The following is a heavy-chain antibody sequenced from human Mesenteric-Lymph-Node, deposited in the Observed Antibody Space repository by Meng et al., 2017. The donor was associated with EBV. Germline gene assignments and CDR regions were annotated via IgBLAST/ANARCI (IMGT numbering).Heavy chain of an antibody. J-gene: IGHJ4*02. CDR2: VYHSGST. V-gene: IGHV4-4*02. D-gene: IGHD3-22*01. Sequence: VPLHESGPGLVKPSGTLSLTCAVSGAAIRGPKWWSWVRQPPGKGLEWIGEVYHSGSTNYNPSLKSRVSMSVDTSKNHFSLKLTSVTAADTAMYYCAEVLNGYYYFDYWGQGTLVTVSS. CDR3: AEVLNGYYYFDY. CDR1: GAAIRGPKW.